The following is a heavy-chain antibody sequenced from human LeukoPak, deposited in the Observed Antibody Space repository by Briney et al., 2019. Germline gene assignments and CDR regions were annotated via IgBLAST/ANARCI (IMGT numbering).Heavy chain of an antibody. D-gene: IGHD3-10*01. CDR3: ARDSGHYYMDV. J-gene: IGHJ6*03. CDR1: GGSISSYY. CDR2: IYYSGST. V-gene: IGHV4-59*01. Sequence: SETLSLTCTVSGGSISSYYWSWIRQPPGKGLEWIGYIYYSGSTNYNPSLKSRVTISVDTSKNQFSLKLSSVTAADTAVYYCARDSGHYYMDVWGKGTTVTISS.